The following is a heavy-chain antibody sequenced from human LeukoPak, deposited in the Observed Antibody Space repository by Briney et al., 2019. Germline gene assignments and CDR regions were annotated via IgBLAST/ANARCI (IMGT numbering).Heavy chain of an antibody. CDR1: GGSISSSNW. CDR3: ARVAGYLPTRWFDP. Sequence: SETLSLTCAVSGGSISSSNWWSWVRQPPGKGLEWTGEINHSGSTNYNPSLKSRVTISVDTSQNQFFLLLTSVTAADTAVYYCARVAGYLPTRWFDPWGQGTHVTVSS. D-gene: IGHD6-25*01. CDR2: INHSGST. J-gene: IGHJ5*02. V-gene: IGHV4-4*02.